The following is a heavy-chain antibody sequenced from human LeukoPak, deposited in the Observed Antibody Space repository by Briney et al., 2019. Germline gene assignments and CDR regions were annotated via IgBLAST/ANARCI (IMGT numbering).Heavy chain of an antibody. CDR1: GFTFSSYW. Sequence: GGSLRLSCAASGFTFSSYWMSWVRQAPGKGLEWVANIKQDGSEKYYVDSVKGRFTISRDNAKNSLYLQMNSLRAEDTAVYYCARARYSRSWYEPFDPWGQGTLVTVSS. J-gene: IGHJ5*02. V-gene: IGHV3-7*01. CDR3: ARARYSRSWYEPFDP. D-gene: IGHD6-13*01. CDR2: IKQDGSEK.